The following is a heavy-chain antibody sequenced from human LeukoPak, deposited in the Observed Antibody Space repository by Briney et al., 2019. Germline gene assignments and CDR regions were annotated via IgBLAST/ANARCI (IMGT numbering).Heavy chain of an antibody. CDR3: AKAPYYYDSSGFDY. Sequence: GGSLRLSCAGSGFTFSSYAMSWVRQAPGKGLEWVSTISGSGGSTYYADSVKGRFTISRDNSKNTLYLQMNNLRAEDTAVYYCAKAPYYYDSSGFDYWGQGTLVTVSS. D-gene: IGHD3-22*01. CDR2: ISGSGGST. CDR1: GFTFSSYA. J-gene: IGHJ4*02. V-gene: IGHV3-23*01.